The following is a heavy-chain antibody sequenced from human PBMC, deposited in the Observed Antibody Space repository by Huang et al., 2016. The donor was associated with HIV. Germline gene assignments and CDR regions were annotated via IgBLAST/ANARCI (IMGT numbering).Heavy chain of an antibody. D-gene: IGHD1-26*01. CDR1: GGSFSAYY. CDR3: ARGNVDSSLLSGSYYYFDF. J-gene: IGHJ4*02. Sequence: QVQLQQWGAGLLKPSETLSLTCAVYGGSFSAYYWNWIRQHPGKGLEGWGDINHVGVTHNSPSLRSRVTISVDTSKNQFSLKLSSVTAADTAVYYCARGNVDSSLLSGSYYYFDFWGQGTLVTVSS. CDR2: INHVGVT. V-gene: IGHV4-34*01.